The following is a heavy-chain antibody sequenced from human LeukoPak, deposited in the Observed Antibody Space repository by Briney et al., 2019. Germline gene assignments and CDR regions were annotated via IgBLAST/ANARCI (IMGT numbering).Heavy chain of an antibody. J-gene: IGHJ3*02. Sequence: SETLSLTCTVSGGSISSHFWSWIRQPPGKGLEWIGYIYYSGSTNYNPSLKSRVTISVDTSKNRFSLKLSSVTAADTAVYYCARGYYYDSSGYPDAFDIWGQGTMVTVSS. V-gene: IGHV4-59*11. D-gene: IGHD3-22*01. CDR2: IYYSGST. CDR3: ARGYYYDSSGYPDAFDI. CDR1: GGSISSHF.